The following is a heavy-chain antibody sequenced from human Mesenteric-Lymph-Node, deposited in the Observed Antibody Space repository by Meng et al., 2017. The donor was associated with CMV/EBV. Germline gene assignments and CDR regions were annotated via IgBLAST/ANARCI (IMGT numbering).Heavy chain of an antibody. V-gene: IGHV3-23*01. Sequence: SGLTFRTSAMSWVRQAPGKGLEWVSGISASGGGTYYADSVKGRFTISRDNSKNTLYIQMNSLRVEDTAVYYCAKKSQGSIAAAGPFDPWGQGILVTVSS. D-gene: IGHD6-13*01. CDR3: AKKSQGSIAAAGPFDP. J-gene: IGHJ5*02. CDR1: GLTFRTSA. CDR2: ISASGGGT.